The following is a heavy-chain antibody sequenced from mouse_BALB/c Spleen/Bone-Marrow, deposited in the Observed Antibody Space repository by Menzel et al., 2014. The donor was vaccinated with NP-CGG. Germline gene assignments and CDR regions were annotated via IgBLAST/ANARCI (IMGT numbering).Heavy chain of an antibody. CDR3: ARDWDYYAMDY. CDR1: GYTFTDYN. CDR2: IYPRSDNT. V-gene: IGHV1-81*01. J-gene: IGHJ4*01. Sequence: QVQLQQSGAELARPGASVKLSCKASGYTFTDYNINWVKQRTGQGLEWIGEIYPRSDNTYYNEKFKGKATLTADKSSSTAYLQLSSLTSEDSAVYFCARDWDYYAMDYWGQGTSVTVSS. D-gene: IGHD4-1*01.